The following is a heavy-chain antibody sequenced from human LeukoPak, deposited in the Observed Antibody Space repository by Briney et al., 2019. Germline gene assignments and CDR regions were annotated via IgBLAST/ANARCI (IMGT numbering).Heavy chain of an antibody. D-gene: IGHD2-15*01. CDR1: GYTFTSYY. V-gene: IGHV1-46*01. J-gene: IGHJ5*02. Sequence: ASVKVSCKASGYTFTSYYMHWVRQAPGQGLEWMGIINPSGGSTSYAQKFQGRVTMTRDTSTSTVYMELSSLRSEDTAVYYCVGAATPIAWFDPWGQGTLATVSS. CDR2: INPSGGST. CDR3: VGAATPIAWFDP.